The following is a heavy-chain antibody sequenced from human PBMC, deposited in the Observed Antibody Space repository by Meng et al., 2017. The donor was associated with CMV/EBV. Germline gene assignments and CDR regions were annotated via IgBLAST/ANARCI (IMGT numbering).Heavy chain of an antibody. V-gene: IGHV1-18*01. Sequence: ASVKVSCKASGYTFNTHSINWVRQAPGQGLEWMGWINTYNGNTKFAQKFQGRVTLTTDSSTTTAFMELRSLRSDDTAVHYCARDEANWGFCDLWGRGTLVTVSS. CDR1: GYTFNTHS. CDR2: INTYNGNT. J-gene: IGHJ2*01. CDR3: ARDEANWGFCDL. D-gene: IGHD7-27*01.